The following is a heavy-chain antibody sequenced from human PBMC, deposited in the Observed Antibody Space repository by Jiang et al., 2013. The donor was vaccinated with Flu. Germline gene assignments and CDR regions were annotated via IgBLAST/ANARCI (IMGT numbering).Heavy chain of an antibody. Sequence: LLKPSETLSLACAVYGGPFTGNYGSWFRQPPGKGLEWIGEINHSGTTDYNPSLESRVTISLSTSKSQFSLRLTSVTAADTAVYYCGRGRYSSSWVDFWGQGTLVSVSS. CDR2: INHSGTT. CDR3: GRGRYSSSWVDF. CDR1: GGPFTGNY. D-gene: IGHD6-13*01. V-gene: IGHV4-34*01. J-gene: IGHJ4*02.